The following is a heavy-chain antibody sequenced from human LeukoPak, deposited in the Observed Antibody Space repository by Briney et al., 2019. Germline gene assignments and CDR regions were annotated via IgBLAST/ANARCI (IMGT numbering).Heavy chain of an antibody. D-gene: IGHD2-15*01. CDR1: GYTFTSYA. CDR2: INAGNGNT. Sequence: ASVKVSCKASGYTFTSYAMRWVRQAPGQRLEWMGWINAGNGNTKYSQKFQGRVTITRDTSASTAYMELSSLRSEDTAVYYCAMGYCSGGSCYSLPYYYYGMDVWGKGTTVTVSS. V-gene: IGHV1-3*01. J-gene: IGHJ6*04. CDR3: AMGYCSGGSCYSLPYYYYGMDV.